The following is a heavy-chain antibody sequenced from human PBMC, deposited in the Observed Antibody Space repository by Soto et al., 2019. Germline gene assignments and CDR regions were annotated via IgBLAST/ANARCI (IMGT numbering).Heavy chain of an antibody. D-gene: IGHD3-10*01. V-gene: IGHV3-23*01. CDR1: GFTFSSYA. CDR2: ISGSGGST. J-gene: IGHJ4*02. Sequence: GGSLRLSCAASGFTFSSYAMSWVRQAPGKGLEWVSAISGSGGSTYYADSVKGRFTISRDNSKNTLYLQMNSLRAEDTAVYYCAKDLGITMVRGVPHFDYWGQGTLVTVSS. CDR3: AKDLGITMVRGVPHFDY.